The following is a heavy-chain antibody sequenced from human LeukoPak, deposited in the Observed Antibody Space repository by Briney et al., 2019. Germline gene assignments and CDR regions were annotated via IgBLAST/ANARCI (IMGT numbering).Heavy chain of an antibody. V-gene: IGHV3-23*01. CDR3: AKDRQYQLLYDY. CDR2: MSGSGGST. J-gene: IGHJ4*02. Sequence: PGRSLRLSCAPPGFTFSSYAMSWVRHAPGKGLEWVSAMSGSGGSTYYADSVKGRFTISRDNSKNTLYLQMNRLRAEDTAVYYCAKDRQYQLLYDYWGQGTLVTVSS. CDR1: GFTFSSYA. D-gene: IGHD2-2*02.